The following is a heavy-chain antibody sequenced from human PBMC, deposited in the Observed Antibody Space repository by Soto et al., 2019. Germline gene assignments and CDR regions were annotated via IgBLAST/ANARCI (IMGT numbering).Heavy chain of an antibody. CDR1: GFTFSSCG. J-gene: IGHJ4*02. Sequence: QVQLVESGGGVVQPGRSLRLSCAASGFTFSSCGMHWVRQAPGKGLEWVAVIIYDGSTKYYAGSVKGRFTISRDNSKSTLYLQMNSLRAEDTAVYYCAKDRMGAGVRGYFDYWGQGTLVTVSS. D-gene: IGHD3-10*01. V-gene: IGHV3-30*18. CDR2: IIYDGSTK. CDR3: AKDRMGAGVRGYFDY.